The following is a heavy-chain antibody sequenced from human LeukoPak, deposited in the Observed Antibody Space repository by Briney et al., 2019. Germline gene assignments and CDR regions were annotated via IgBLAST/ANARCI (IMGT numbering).Heavy chain of an antibody. V-gene: IGHV3-66*01. J-gene: IGHJ6*02. D-gene: IGHD1/OR15-1a*01. Sequence: GGSLRLSCAASGFTVSSNYMSWVRQAPGKGLEWVSVIYSGGSTYYADSVKGRFTISRDNSKNTLYLQMNSLRAEDTAVYYCARDRSRGRTYYYYGMDVWGQGTTVTVSS. CDR3: ARDRSRGRTYYYYGMDV. CDR1: GFTVSSNY. CDR2: IYSGGST.